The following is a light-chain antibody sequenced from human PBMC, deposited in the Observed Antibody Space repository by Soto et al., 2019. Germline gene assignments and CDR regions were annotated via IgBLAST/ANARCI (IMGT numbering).Light chain of an antibody. CDR3: QQANSFPLT. Sequence: IHMTQSPSSVSASVGDRVTITCRASQGISSCLAWYQQKPGEAPKLQLYPVSSLQSGAPSRFSGSVSGTDFALTISSLQPEDVATYYCQQANSFPLTFGGGTKVEIK. CDR1: QGISSC. V-gene: IGKV1-12*01. J-gene: IGKJ4*01. CDR2: PVS.